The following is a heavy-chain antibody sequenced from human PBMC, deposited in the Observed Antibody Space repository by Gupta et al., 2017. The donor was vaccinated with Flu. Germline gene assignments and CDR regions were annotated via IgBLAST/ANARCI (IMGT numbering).Heavy chain of an antibody. D-gene: IGHD2-15*01. CDR3: ARGLVVVAAAAYYYGMDV. Sequence: QVQLQQWGAGLFTPSETLALTCAVYGGSFCGYYWSWIGQPTGKGLEWMGEIKHGGSTNYNPSLKSRVTISVDTSKNQFSLKLSSVTAADTAVYYCARGLVVVAAAAYYYGMDVWGQGTTVTVSS. V-gene: IGHV4-34*01. CDR2: IKHGGST. J-gene: IGHJ6*02. CDR1: GGSFCGYY.